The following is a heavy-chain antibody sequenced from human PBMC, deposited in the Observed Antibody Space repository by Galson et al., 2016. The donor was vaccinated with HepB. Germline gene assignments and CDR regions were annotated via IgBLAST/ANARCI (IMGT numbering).Heavy chain of an antibody. D-gene: IGHD6-13*01. CDR2: ISYEGTNK. V-gene: IGHV3-30*03. J-gene: IGHJ4*02. CDR1: LSTIRNYA. Sequence: SLRLSCAASLSTIRNYAMHWVRQAPGKGLEWVAVISYEGTNKSYADSVKGRFSISRDNSKNSVYLQMNSLTSDDTAVYYCARDSNFIAPVVWGQGTPVTVSS. CDR3: ARDSNFIAPVV.